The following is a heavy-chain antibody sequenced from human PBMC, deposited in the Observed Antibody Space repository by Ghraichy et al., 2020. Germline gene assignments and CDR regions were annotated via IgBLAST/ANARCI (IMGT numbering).Heavy chain of an antibody. V-gene: IGHV4-34*01. CDR1: GGSFSGYY. Sequence: SETLSLTCAVYGGSFSGYYWSWIRQPPGKGLEWIGEINHSGSTNYNPSLKSRVTISVDTSKNQFSLKLSSVTAADTAVYYCARVVGYCSGGSCYYYYYYGMDVWGQGTTVTVSS. D-gene: IGHD2-15*01. CDR3: ARVVGYCSGGSCYYYYYYGMDV. CDR2: INHSGST. J-gene: IGHJ6*02.